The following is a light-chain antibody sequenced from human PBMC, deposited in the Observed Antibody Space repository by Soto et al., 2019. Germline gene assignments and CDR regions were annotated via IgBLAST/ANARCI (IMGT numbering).Light chain of an antibody. CDR3: SSYTSRSPVV. CDR1: SSDVGGYNY. CDR2: EVS. V-gene: IGLV2-14*01. J-gene: IGLJ2*01. Sequence: QSVLTQPASVSGSPGQSITISCTGTSSDVGGYNYVSWHQHHPGKAPKLMIYEVSNRPSGVSNRFSGSKSGNTASLTISGLQAEDEADYYCSSYTSRSPVVFGGGTKLTVL.